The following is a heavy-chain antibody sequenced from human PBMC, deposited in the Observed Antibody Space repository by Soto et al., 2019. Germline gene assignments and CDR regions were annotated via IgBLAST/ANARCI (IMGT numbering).Heavy chain of an antibody. V-gene: IGHV3-23*01. CDR2: ISGSGA. J-gene: IGHJ4*02. CDR3: AKDSWGGTVSGWSHDS. Sequence: EVQLLESGGGLVQRGGSLRLSCAASGFTFINSPMSWVRQAPGKGLEWVSVISGSGAFYADYVTGLFTISKDHAKHTLYMPMNSLRVDATAVYYCAKDSWGGTVSGWSHDSWGQGSLVSVS. CDR1: GFTFINSP. D-gene: IGHD6-19*01.